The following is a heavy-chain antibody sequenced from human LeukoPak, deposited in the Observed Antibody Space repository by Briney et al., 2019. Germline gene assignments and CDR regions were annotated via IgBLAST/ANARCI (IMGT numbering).Heavy chain of an antibody. Sequence: GGSLRLSCAASGFTFSSYSMNWVRQAPGKGLEWVSYISSSSSTIYYADSVKGRFTISRDNAKNSLYLQMNSLRAEDTAVYYCARDRTAAGDYWGQGTLVTVSS. D-gene: IGHD6-13*01. V-gene: IGHV3-48*01. CDR1: GFTFSSYS. CDR2: ISSSSSTI. J-gene: IGHJ4*02. CDR3: ARDRTAAGDY.